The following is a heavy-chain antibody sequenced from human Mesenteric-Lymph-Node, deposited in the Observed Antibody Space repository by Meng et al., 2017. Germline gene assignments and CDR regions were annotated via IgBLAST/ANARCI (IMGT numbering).Heavy chain of an antibody. J-gene: IGHJ5*02. V-gene: IGHV3-11*04. Sequence: QVRLVESGGGLVKAGGSLRLSCAASGFTFTDYYMTWIRQPPGQGLEWLASISPTSGSLYYADSVKGRFSISRDNAKNSLSLQMNRLRVQDTAVYYCARDHGFLNWFDPWGQGTLVTVSS. CDR3: ARDHGFLNWFDP. D-gene: IGHD2/OR15-2a*01. CDR2: ISPTSGSL. CDR1: GFTFTDYY.